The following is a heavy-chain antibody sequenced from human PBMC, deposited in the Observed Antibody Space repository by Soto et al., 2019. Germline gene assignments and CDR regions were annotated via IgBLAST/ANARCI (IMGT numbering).Heavy chain of an antibody. J-gene: IGHJ4*02. Sequence: PGGSLRLSCAASGFTFSDYYMSWIRQAPGKGLEWVSYISSSSSYTNYADSVKGRFTISRDNAKNSLYLQMNSLRAEDTAVYYCARVRYCSSNSCSYFDYWGQGTLVTVSS. CDR3: ARVRYCSSNSCSYFDY. V-gene: IGHV3-11*06. CDR1: GFTFSDYY. D-gene: IGHD2-2*01. CDR2: ISSSSSYT.